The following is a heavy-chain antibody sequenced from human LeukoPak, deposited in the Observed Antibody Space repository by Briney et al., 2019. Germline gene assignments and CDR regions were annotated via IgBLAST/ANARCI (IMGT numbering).Heavy chain of an antibody. CDR3: ARRKFSGSYSSYYYYYYMDV. V-gene: IGHV3-7*01. D-gene: IGHD1-26*01. CDR2: IKQDGSEK. Sequence: QPVGSLRLSCAASGFTFSSYWMSWVRQAPGKGLEWVANIKQDGSEKYYVDSVKGRFTISRDNAKNSLYLQMNSLRAEDTAVYYCARRKFSGSYSSYYYYYYMDVWGKGTTVTVSS. J-gene: IGHJ6*03. CDR1: GFTFSSYW.